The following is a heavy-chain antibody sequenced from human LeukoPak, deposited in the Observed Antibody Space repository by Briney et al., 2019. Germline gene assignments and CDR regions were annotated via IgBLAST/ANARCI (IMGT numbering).Heavy chain of an antibody. V-gene: IGHV1-2*06. J-gene: IGHJ5*02. D-gene: IGHD4-17*01. Sequence: ASVKVSCKASGYTFTGYYMHWVRQAPGQGLEWMGRINPNSGGTNYAQKFQGRVTMTRDTSISTAYMELSRLRSDDTAVYYCARDLMDVVTTVTTPWFDPWGQGTLVTVSS. CDR3: ARDLMDVVTTVTTPWFDP. CDR1: GYTFTGYY. CDR2: INPNSGGT.